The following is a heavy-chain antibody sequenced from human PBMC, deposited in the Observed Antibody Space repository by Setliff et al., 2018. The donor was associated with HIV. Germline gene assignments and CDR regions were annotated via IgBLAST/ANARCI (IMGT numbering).Heavy chain of an antibody. D-gene: IGHD1-1*01. CDR2: IRYDGRNK. CDR1: GFTSSTYG. CDR3: AKARLVWNVFPFGNDAFDI. V-gene: IGHV3-30*02. Sequence: PGGSLRLSRAASGFTSSTYGMHWVRQATGKGLEWVAVIRYDGRNKYFTDSVKGRFTISRDNSKNTLYLQMNSLRPEDTAVYYCAKARLVWNVFPFGNDAFDIWGQGTMVTVSS. J-gene: IGHJ3*02.